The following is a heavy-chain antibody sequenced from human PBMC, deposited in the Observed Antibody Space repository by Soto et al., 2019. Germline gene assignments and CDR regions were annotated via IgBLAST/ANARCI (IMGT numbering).Heavy chain of an antibody. J-gene: IGHJ5*02. V-gene: IGHV1-18*01. CDR3: ARHNGYCSGGSCYWGRFDH. Sequence: QVQLVQSGAEVKKPGASVKVSCKASGYTFTSYGISWVRQAPGQGLEWMGWISAYNGNTNYAQKLQGRVTMTTDTPPSTAYMELRSLGSDDTAVYYCARHNGYCSGGSCYWGRFDHWGQGTLVTVSS. CDR1: GYTFTSYG. CDR2: ISAYNGNT. D-gene: IGHD2-15*01.